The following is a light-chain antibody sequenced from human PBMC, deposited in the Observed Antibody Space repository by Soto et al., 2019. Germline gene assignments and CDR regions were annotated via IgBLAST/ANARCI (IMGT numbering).Light chain of an antibody. CDR2: DTS. V-gene: IGKV3-20*01. CDR1: QTVTATY. Sequence: EIVLTQPPGTLSLSPGERATLSCRASQTVTATYVAWFQQIPGQAPRLLIYDTSTRPTGIPDRFSGSGSGTDFTLTISRLEPEDSAVYYCQQYDRSPYTFGQGTKLEI. CDR3: QQYDRSPYT. J-gene: IGKJ2*01.